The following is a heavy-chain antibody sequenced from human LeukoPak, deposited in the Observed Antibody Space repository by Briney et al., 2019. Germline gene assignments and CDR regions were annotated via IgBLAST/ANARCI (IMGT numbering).Heavy chain of an antibody. Sequence: GGSLRLSCAASGFTFRTYAMSWVRQAPGKGLEWLSTFGTGVDDTHYADSVRGRFLISRDNSKDMLYLQINSLRVEDTAIYYCAKNIPGRPFDYWGQGALVTVSS. V-gene: IGHV3-23*01. CDR1: GFTFRTYA. CDR2: FGTGVDDT. D-gene: IGHD1-14*01. CDR3: AKNIPGRPFDY. J-gene: IGHJ4*02.